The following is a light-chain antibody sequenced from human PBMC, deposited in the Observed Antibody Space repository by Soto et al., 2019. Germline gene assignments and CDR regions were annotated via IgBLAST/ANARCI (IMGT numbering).Light chain of an antibody. Sequence: QSVLTQPASVSGSPGQSITISCTGTSSDVGGYNYVSWYQQRPGKAPKFMIYEVSKRPSGVPDRFSGSKSGNTASLTVSGLQTEDEADYYCSSYGGFNNVLFGGGTKLTVL. CDR3: SSYGGFNNVL. V-gene: IGLV2-8*01. J-gene: IGLJ2*01. CDR1: SSDVGGYNY. CDR2: EVS.